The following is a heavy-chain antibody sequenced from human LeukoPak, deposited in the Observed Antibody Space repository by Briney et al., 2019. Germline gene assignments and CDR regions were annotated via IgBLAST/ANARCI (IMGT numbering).Heavy chain of an antibody. CDR3: AGDRDGWFDP. Sequence: VGSLRLSCAASGFTFSSYCMIWVRQAPGQGLEWVSYISSSSSTIYYSDSVKDRFTISRGNDKNSPYLPMNRLRAEDRAVYYCAGDRDGWFDPWGEGTLVTVS. CDR1: GFTFSSYC. J-gene: IGHJ5*02. V-gene: IGHV3-48*04. CDR2: ISSSSSTI. D-gene: IGHD5-24*01.